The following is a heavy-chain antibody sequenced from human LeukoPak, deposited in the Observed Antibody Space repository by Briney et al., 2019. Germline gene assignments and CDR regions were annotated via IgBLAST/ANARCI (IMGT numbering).Heavy chain of an antibody. Sequence: SVTVSCTASGGTFSSYAISWVRQAPGQGLEWMGGIIPIFGTANYAQKFQGRVTITADESTSTAYMELSSLRSEDTAVYYCARDQRESVGLRDWGQGTLVTVSS. CDR2: IIPIFGTA. CDR1: GGTFSSYA. J-gene: IGHJ4*02. V-gene: IGHV1-69*13. D-gene: IGHD3-10*01. CDR3: ARDQRESVGLRD.